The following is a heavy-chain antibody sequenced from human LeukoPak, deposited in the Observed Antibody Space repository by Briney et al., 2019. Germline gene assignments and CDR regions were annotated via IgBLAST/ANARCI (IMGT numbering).Heavy chain of an antibody. Sequence: QAGGSLRLSCAASGFTFSSYAMHWVRQAPGKGLEWVAVISYDGSNKYYADSVKGRFTISRDNSKNTLYLQMNSLRAEDTAVYYCASQIIEWELADYYYYYYMDVWGKGTTVTVSS. CDR2: ISYDGSNK. D-gene: IGHD1-26*01. V-gene: IGHV3-30*04. CDR1: GFTFSSYA. J-gene: IGHJ6*03. CDR3: ASQIIEWELADYYYYYYMDV.